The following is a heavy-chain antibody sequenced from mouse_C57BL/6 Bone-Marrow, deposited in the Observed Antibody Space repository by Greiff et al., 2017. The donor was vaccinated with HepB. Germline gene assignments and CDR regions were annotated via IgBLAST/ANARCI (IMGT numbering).Heavy chain of an antibody. D-gene: IGHD1-1*01. CDR2: IYPGSGST. Sequence: QVQLKQPGAELVKPGASVKMSCKASGYTFTSYWITWVKQRPGQGLEWIGDIYPGSGSTNYNEKFKSKATLTVDTSSSTAYMQLSSLTSEDSAVYYCARGLITTVVAPDYWGQGTTLTVSS. J-gene: IGHJ2*01. CDR3: ARGLITTVVAPDY. CDR1: GYTFTSYW. V-gene: IGHV1-55*01.